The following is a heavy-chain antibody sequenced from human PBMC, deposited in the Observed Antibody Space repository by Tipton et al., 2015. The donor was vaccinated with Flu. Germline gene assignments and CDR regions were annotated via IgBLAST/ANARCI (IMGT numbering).Heavy chain of an antibody. CDR1: GGSISSGSYY. CDR3: ARVRSYYDSSGYYYAFDY. D-gene: IGHD3-22*01. J-gene: IGHJ4*02. CDR2: IYTSGST. Sequence: TLSLTCTVSGGSISSGSYYWSWIQQPAGKGLEWIGRIYTSGSTNYNPSLKSRVTISVGTSKNQFSLKLSSVTAADTAVYYCARVRSYYDSSGYYYAFDYWGQGTLVTVSS. V-gene: IGHV4-61*02.